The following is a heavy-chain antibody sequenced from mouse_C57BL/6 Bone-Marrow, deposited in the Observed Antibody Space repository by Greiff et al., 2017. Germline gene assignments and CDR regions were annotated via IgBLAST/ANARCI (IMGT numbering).Heavy chain of an antibody. CDR2: IYPGNSET. CDR3: TRHGTTVHMDY. V-gene: IGHV1-5*01. Sequence: VQLQQSGTVLARPGASVKMSCKTSGYPFTSYWMNWVKQRPGQGLEWRGAIYPGNSETSYNQKLKGKAKLTAVTSASTAYMELSSLTNEDSAVYYCTRHGTTVHMDYWGQGTSVTVSS. D-gene: IGHD1-1*01. CDR1: GYPFTSYW. J-gene: IGHJ4*01.